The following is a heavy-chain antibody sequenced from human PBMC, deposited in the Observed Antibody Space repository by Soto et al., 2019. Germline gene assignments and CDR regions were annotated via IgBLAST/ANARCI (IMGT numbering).Heavy chain of an antibody. V-gene: IGHV3-33*01. CDR2: IWYDGSNK. Sequence: QVQLVESGGGVAQRGRSLRLSCTVSGFTFSAHAMHWVRQAPGKGLERVTQIWYDGSNKYYAESVKGRFTISRDNTKNSLYLQMNSLRVEDTAVYYCARDGQGRAPYALDVWGQGTSVTVSS. CDR3: ARDGQGRAPYALDV. CDR1: GFTFSAHA. J-gene: IGHJ6*02.